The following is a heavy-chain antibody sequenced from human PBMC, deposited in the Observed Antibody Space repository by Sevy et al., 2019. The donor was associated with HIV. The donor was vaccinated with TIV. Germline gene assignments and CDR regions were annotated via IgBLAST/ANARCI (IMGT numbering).Heavy chain of an antibody. V-gene: IGHV3-49*03. Sequence: GGSLRLSCTASGFTFDDYAMSWFRQAPGKGLDRVAFITRNSYEAYGGTTEYAASVKGRFIISRDDSKSIAYLQMNSLKTEDTAVYYCSRGLATADTPEYYFDYWSQGSLVTVSS. D-gene: IGHD5-12*01. CDR2: ITRNSYEAYGGTT. CDR1: GFTFDDYA. CDR3: SRGLATADTPEYYFDY. J-gene: IGHJ4*02.